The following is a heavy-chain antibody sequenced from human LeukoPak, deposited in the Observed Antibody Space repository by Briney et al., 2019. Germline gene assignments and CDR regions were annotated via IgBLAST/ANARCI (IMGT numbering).Heavy chain of an antibody. D-gene: IGHD4-11*01. Sequence: GGSLRLSCAASGFTLSSCAMSWVRQAPGKGLEWVSGISTSADSTYYADSVKGRFTISRDNSKNTLYLHMNSLRAEDTAVYYCAKRVSYSNSPFDYWGQGTLVTVSS. CDR1: GFTLSSCA. J-gene: IGHJ4*02. CDR2: ISTSADST. CDR3: AKRVSYSNSPFDY. V-gene: IGHV3-23*01.